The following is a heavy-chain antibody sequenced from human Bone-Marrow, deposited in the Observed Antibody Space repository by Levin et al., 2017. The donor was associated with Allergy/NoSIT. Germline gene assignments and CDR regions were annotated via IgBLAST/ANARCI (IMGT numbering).Heavy chain of an antibody. V-gene: IGHV3-23*01. J-gene: IGHJ4*02. Sequence: GVSLLLSFSSSGFSFSNFALTWVRQAPGKGLEWVSGISGSGGITSYADSVKGRFTISRDTSKNTLSLEMNSLRAEDTGIYFCAKLGDDFWSGYYLHFDYWGQGALVTVSS. D-gene: IGHD3-3*01. CDR1: GFSFSNFA. CDR2: ISGSGGIT. CDR3: AKLGDDFWSGYYLHFDY.